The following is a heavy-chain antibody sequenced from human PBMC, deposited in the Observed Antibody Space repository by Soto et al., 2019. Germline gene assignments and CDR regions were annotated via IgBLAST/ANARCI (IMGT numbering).Heavy chain of an antibody. D-gene: IGHD4-17*01. J-gene: IGHJ6*02. Sequence: QVQLVQSGAEVKTPGSSVKGSCKASGGTFSSYAISWVRQAPGQGLEWMGGIIPIFGTANYAQKFQGRVTITAYESTSTAYMELSSLSSEDPAVYYCARDSGGTTVAFGMAVWGQGTTVTVSS. CDR2: IIPIFGTA. CDR1: GGTFSSYA. CDR3: ARDSGGTTVAFGMAV. V-gene: IGHV1-69*01.